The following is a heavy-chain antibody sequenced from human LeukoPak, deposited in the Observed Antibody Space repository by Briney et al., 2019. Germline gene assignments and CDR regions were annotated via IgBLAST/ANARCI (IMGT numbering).Heavy chain of an antibody. V-gene: IGHV3-7*01. D-gene: IGHD2-2*01. CDR1: GFTFSDYY. CDR3: ATSSNAPGNH. Sequence: GGSQRLSCAASGFTFSDYYMSWDRQAPGKGLEWVANIKEDGSAQYYVGSVKGRFTISRDNAKNSLNLQMNSLRAEDTAVYYCATSSNAPGNHWGQGTLVTVSS. CDR2: IKEDGSAQ. J-gene: IGHJ5*02.